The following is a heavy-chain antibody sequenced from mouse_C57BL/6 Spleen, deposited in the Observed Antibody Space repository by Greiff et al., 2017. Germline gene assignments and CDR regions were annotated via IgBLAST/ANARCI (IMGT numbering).Heavy chain of an antibody. Sequence: EVQLVESGGGLVKPGGSLKLSCAASGFTFSDYGMHWVRQAPEKGLEWVAYISSGSSTIYYADTVKGRFTISRDNAKNTLFLQMTSLRSEDTAMYYCAKGGYSAWFAYWGQGTLVTVSA. V-gene: IGHV5-17*01. D-gene: IGHD2-3*01. J-gene: IGHJ3*01. CDR3: AKGGYSAWFAY. CDR2: ISSGSSTI. CDR1: GFTFSDYG.